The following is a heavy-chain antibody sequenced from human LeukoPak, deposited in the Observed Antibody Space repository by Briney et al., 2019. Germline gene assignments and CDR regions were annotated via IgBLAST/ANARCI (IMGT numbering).Heavy chain of an antibody. Sequence: GASVKVSCKASGFTFTSSAVQWVRQARGQRLEWIGWIVVGSGNTNYAQKFQERVTITRDMSTSTAYMELSSLRSEDTAVYYCARPIAVAGTGMNNNWFDPWGQGTLVTVSS. J-gene: IGHJ5*02. V-gene: IGHV1-58*01. CDR1: GFTFTSSA. CDR3: ARPIAVAGTGMNNNWFDP. D-gene: IGHD6-19*01. CDR2: IVVGSGNT.